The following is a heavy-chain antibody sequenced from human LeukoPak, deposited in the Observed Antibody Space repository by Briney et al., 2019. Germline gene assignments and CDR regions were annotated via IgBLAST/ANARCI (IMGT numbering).Heavy chain of an antibody. J-gene: IGHJ4*02. Sequence: PSETLSLTCTVSGDSMTGHCWAWVRQPPGTGLEWIGYICSSGSTNYNPSLKSRVTISVDTSKNQFSLNLSSVTAADTGLYFCARGYGHNLFWGQGTLVTVS. CDR2: ICSSGST. D-gene: IGHD3-10*01. V-gene: IGHV4-59*11. CDR1: GDSMTGHC. CDR3: ARGYGHNLF.